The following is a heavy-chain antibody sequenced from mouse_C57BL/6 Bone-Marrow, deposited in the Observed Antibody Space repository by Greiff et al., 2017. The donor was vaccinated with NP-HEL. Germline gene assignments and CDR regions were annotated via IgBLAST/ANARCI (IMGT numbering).Heavy chain of an antibody. CDR1: AVDFSRYW. D-gene: IGHD1-1*01. CDR3: ARPGRRYYYGSSYEGYAMDY. V-gene: IGHV4-1*01. J-gene: IGHJ4*01. Sequence: SASAVDFSRYWMSWVRRAPGKGLEWIGEINPDSSTINYAPSLKDKFIISRDNAKNTLYLQMSKVRSEDTALYYCARPGRRYYYGSSYEGYAMDYWGQGTSVTVSS. CDR2: INPDSSTI.